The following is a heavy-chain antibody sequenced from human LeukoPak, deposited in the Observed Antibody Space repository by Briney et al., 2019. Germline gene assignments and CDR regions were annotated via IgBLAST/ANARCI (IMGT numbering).Heavy chain of an antibody. CDR3: ARGTPPNVYDFWSGRKNWFDP. Sequence: ASVKVSCKASGYTFTSYDINWVRQATGQGLEWMGWMNPNSGNTGYAQKFQGRVTMTRNTSISTAYMELSSLRSEDTAVYYCARGTPPNVYDFWSGRKNWFDPWDQGTLVTVSS. CDR2: MNPNSGNT. V-gene: IGHV1-8*01. J-gene: IGHJ5*02. D-gene: IGHD3-3*01. CDR1: GYTFTSYD.